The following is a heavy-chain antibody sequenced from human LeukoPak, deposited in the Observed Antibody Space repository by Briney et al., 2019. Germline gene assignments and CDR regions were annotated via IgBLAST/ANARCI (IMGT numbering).Heavy chain of an antibody. D-gene: IGHD2-2*01. V-gene: IGHV3-23*01. Sequence: QPGGSLRLSCAASGFIFTNYGMGWVRQAPGKGLEWVSAITGSGGNTYYADSVKGRFTISRDNSKNTMDLQMNSLRAEDAALYYCAKVRQYCSSTSCIRDGFDIWGQGTMVTVSS. CDR3: AKVRQYCSSTSCIRDGFDI. J-gene: IGHJ3*02. CDR1: GFIFTNYG. CDR2: ITGSGGNT.